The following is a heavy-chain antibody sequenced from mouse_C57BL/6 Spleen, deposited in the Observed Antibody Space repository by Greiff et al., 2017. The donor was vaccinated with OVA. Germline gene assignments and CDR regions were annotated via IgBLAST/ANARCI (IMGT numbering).Heavy chain of an antibody. CDR2: ISSGSSSI. CDR3: ARAPGALDY. J-gene: IGHJ4*01. V-gene: IGHV5-17*01. CDR1: GFTFSDYG. D-gene: IGHD1-1*02. Sequence: EVQRVESGGGLVKPGGSLKLSCAASGFTFSDYGMHWVRQAPGKGLEWVAYISSGSSSIYYADTVKGRFTLSRDNAKNTLFLQMTSLTSEDTAMYYCARAPGALDYWGQGTSVTVSA.